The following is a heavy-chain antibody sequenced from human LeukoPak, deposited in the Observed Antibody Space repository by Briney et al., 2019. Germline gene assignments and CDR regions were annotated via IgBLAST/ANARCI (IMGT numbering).Heavy chain of an antibody. CDR1: GYTFTGYY. CDR2: INPSGGST. V-gene: IGHV1-46*01. D-gene: IGHD4-17*01. Sequence: ASVKVSCKASGYTFTGYYMHWVRQAPGQGLEWMGIINPSGGSTSYAQKFQGRVTMTRDTSTSTVYMELSSLRSEDTAVYYCARGYGDHYYYYYGMDVWGQGTTVTVSS. J-gene: IGHJ6*02. CDR3: ARGYGDHYYYYYGMDV.